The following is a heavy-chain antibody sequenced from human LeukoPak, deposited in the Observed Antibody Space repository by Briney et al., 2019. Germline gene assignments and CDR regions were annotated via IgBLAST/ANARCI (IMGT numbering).Heavy chain of an antibody. Sequence: PGGSLRLSCAASGFXFSSYWIHWVRQAPGKGLVWVSRINSDGSSTSYADSVKGRFTISRDNAKNTLFLQMNSLRAEDTAVYYCAAVVGSGSYYDYWGQGALVTVSS. CDR2: INSDGSST. D-gene: IGHD1-26*01. J-gene: IGHJ4*02. CDR1: GFXFSSYW. CDR3: AAVVGSGSYYDY. V-gene: IGHV3-74*01.